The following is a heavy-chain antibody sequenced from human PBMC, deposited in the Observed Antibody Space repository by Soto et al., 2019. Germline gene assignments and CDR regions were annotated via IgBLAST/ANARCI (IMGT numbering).Heavy chain of an antibody. CDR2: IWYDGSNK. V-gene: IGHV3-33*01. J-gene: IGHJ4*02. CDR3: AREGQLWPRHYFDY. D-gene: IGHD5-18*01. CDR1: GFTFSSYG. Sequence: QVQLVESGGGVVQPGRSLRLSCAASGFTFSSYGMHWVRQAPGKGLEWVAVIWYDGSNKYYADSVKGRFTISRDNSKNPLYLQMNSLRAEDTAVYYCAREGQLWPRHYFDYWGQGTLVTVSS.